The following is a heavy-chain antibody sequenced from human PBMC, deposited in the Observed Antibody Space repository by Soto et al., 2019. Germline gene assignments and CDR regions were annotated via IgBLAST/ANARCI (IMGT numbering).Heavy chain of an antibody. J-gene: IGHJ6*02. V-gene: IGHV3-33*01. CDR3: ARGGYYDILTGYYPYYYYGMDV. CDR2: IWYDGSNK. CDR1: EFTFSSYG. Sequence: GGSLRLSCAASEFTFSSYGMHWVRQAPGKGLEWVAVIWYDGSNKYYADSVKGRFTISRDNSKNTLYLQMNSLRAEDTAVYYCARGGYYDILTGYYPYYYYGMDVWGQGTTVTVSS. D-gene: IGHD3-9*01.